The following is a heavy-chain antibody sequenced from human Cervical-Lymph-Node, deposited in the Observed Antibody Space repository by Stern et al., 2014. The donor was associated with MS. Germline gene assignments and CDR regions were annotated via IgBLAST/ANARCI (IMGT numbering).Heavy chain of an antibody. Sequence: VQLVESGGCVVQPGRSLRLSCAASGFTFSSYAMHWVRQAPGKGLEWVAVISYDGSNKYYADSVKGRFTISRDNSKNTLYLQMNSLRAEDTAVYYCAASSPMSLFDYWGQGTLVTVSS. CDR2: ISYDGSNK. CDR1: GFTFSSYA. D-gene: IGHD3-22*01. J-gene: IGHJ4*02. CDR3: AASSPMSLFDY. V-gene: IGHV3-30*04.